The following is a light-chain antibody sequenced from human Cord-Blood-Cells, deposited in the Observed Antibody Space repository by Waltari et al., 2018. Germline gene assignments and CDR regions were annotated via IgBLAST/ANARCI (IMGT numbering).Light chain of an antibody. CDR1: SSDVGGYNY. Sequence: QSALTQPASVSGSPGQSITISCTGTSSDVGGYNYVSWYQQHPGKAPKHMMYDVSNRPSGVSNRFSGSKSGNTASRTISGLQAEDEADYYCSSYTSSSTLVFGGGTKLTVL. J-gene: IGLJ2*01. CDR2: DVS. V-gene: IGLV2-14*01. CDR3: SSYTSSSTLV.